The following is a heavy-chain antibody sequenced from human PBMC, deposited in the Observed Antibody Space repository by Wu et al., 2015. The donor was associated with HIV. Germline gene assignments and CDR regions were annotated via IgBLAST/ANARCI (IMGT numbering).Heavy chain of an antibody. Sequence: QVQLVQSGAEVRKPGSSVKVSCKASGGTLSTFAVSWVRQAPGQGLEWMGGINPLFGTTKYAQKFQGRVTITTDAAKTLAYMELSSLRSDDTAVYYCARNTDSVATSLYSLGVWGQGTTVTVSS. V-gene: IGHV1-69*05. CDR1: GGTLSTFA. D-gene: IGHD6-19*01. CDR2: INPLFGTT. CDR3: ARNTDSVATSLYSLGV. J-gene: IGHJ6*02.